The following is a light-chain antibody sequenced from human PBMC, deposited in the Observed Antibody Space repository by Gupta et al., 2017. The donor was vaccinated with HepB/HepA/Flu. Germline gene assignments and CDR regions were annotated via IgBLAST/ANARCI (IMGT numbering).Light chain of an antibody. Sequence: DIQLTQSPSSLSASIGDTVTITCRASQAMSNYLAWYQQRPGSSPKLLIFGSSNLHSGVPTRFSGSGSETKFTLTINDVQPEDFATYCCLKDNSAPLIFGEGTRVEIK. CDR1: QAMSNY. J-gene: IGKJ5*01. CDR3: LKDNSAPLI. CDR2: GSS. V-gene: IGKV1-27*01.